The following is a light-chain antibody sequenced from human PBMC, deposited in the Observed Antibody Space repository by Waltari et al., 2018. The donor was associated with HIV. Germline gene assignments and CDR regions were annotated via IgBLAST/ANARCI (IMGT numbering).Light chain of an antibody. CDR3: GTWDRSLSAAV. J-gene: IGLJ3*02. Sequence: QSVLTQPPSVSAAPGQKVTISCSGSTSNIGNDYVSWYQHVPGAAPRLIIYDNNKRPSGIPDRFSGSRSGTSATLGITGLQTGDEAHYYCGTWDRSLSAAVFGGGTKLTVL. CDR1: TSNIGNDY. V-gene: IGLV1-51*01. CDR2: DNN.